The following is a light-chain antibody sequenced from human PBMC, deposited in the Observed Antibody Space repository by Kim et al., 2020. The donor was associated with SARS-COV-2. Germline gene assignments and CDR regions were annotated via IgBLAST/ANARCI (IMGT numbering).Light chain of an antibody. CDR3: TAWDSSLSAWV. Sequence: QTANITCTGNGKKVGNEGATWLQQHQGHPPKLLWNWNNNRPSGISERFSASRSGNTASLTITGLQPEDEADYVCTAWDSSLSAWVFGGGTQLTVL. CDR1: GKKVGNEG. CDR2: WNN. J-gene: IGLJ3*02. V-gene: IGLV10-54*04.